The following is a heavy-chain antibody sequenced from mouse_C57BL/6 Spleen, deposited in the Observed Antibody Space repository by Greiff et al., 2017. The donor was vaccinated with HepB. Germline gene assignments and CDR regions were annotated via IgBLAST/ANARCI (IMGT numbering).Heavy chain of an antibody. V-gene: IGHV1-52*01. D-gene: IGHD4-1*01. Sequence: VQLQQPGAELVRPGSSVKLSCKASGYTFTSYWMHWVKQRPIQGLEWIGNIDPSDSETHYNQKFKDKATLTVDKSSSTAYMQLSSLTSEDSAVYYCARGAYWGCDYWGQGTTLTVSS. CDR2: IDPSDSET. CDR1: GYTFTSYW. J-gene: IGHJ2*01. CDR3: ARGAYWGCDY.